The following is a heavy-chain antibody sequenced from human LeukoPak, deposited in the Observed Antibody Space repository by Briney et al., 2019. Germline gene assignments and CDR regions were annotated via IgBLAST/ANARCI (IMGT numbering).Heavy chain of an antibody. CDR3: ARVVYDFWSGYYTGFDY. Sequence: SETLSLTCTVSGGSLSSYYWSWIRQPAGKGLEWIGRIYTSGSTNYNPSLKSRVTMSVDTSKNQFSLKLSSVTAADTAPYYCARVVYDFWSGYYTGFDYWGQGTLVTVSS. V-gene: IGHV4-4*07. CDR2: IYTSGST. D-gene: IGHD3-3*01. J-gene: IGHJ4*02. CDR1: GGSLSSYY.